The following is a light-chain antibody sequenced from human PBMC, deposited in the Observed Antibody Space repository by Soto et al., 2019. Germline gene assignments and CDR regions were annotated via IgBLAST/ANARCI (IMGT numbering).Light chain of an antibody. CDR2: AAS. V-gene: IGKV1-39*01. CDR1: QSISSY. CDR3: QQSYSTLWT. J-gene: IGKJ1*01. Sequence: DIQMTQSPSSLSASVGDRVTITCRASQSISSYLNWYQQKPGKAPKLLIYAASSLQSGVPSGFSGSGSGTAFTLTISSLQPEDFATYYCQQSYSTLWTFGQGTKVEIK.